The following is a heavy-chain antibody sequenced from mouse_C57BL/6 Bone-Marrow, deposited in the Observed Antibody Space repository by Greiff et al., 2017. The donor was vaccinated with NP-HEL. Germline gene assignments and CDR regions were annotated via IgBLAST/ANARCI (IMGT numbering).Heavy chain of an antibody. CDR3: TGDYYGSSPYYAMDY. CDR2: ISSGGDYI. CDR1: GFTFSSYA. Sequence: EVKLVESGEGLVKPGGSLKLSCAASGFTFSSYAMSGVRQTPEKRLEWVAYISSGGDYIYYADTVKGRFTISRDNARNTLYLQMSSLKSEDTAMYYCTGDYYGSSPYYAMDYWGQGTSVTVSS. J-gene: IGHJ4*01. V-gene: IGHV5-9-1*02. D-gene: IGHD1-1*01.